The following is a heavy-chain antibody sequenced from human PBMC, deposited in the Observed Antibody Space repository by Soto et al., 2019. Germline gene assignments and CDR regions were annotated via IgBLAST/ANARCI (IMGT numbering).Heavy chain of an antibody. CDR2: ISSSSSST. CDR3: ATGFFGELLFNY. J-gene: IGHJ4*02. CDR1: GFTFSSYS. Sequence: GGSLRLSCAASGFTFSSYSMNWVRQAPGKGLEWVSSISSSSSSTYYADSVKGRFTISRDNSKNTLYLQMNSLRADDTAVYYCATGFFGELLFNYWGQGTLVTVSS. V-gene: IGHV3-48*01. D-gene: IGHD3-10*01.